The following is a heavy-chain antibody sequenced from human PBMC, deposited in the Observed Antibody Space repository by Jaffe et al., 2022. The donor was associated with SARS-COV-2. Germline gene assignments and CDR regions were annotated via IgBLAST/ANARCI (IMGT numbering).Heavy chain of an antibody. CDR2: IKQDGSEK. J-gene: IGHJ6*02. V-gene: IGHV3-7*01. CDR3: ARDRYCSGGSCHLLWGMDV. D-gene: IGHD2-15*01. CDR1: GFTFSSYW. Sequence: EVQLVESGGGLVQPGGSLRLSCAASGFTFSSYWMSWVRQAPGKGLEWVANIKQDGSEKYYVDSVKGRFTISRDNAKNSLYLQMNSLRAEDTAVYYCARDRYCSGGSCHLLWGMDVWGQGTTVTVSS.